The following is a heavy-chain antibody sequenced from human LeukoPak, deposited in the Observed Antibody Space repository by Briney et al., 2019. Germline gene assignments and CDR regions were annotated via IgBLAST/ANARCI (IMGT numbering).Heavy chain of an antibody. D-gene: IGHD3-3*01. J-gene: IGHJ4*02. Sequence: GGSLRLSCAASGFTFSSYAMHWVRQAPGKGLEWVGRIKSKNDGETTDYAAPVKGRFTISRDGSENTVYLQMNSLTAGDTAVYYCARSPPIAIFGVAKLFDYWGQGTLVTVSS. CDR1: GFTFSSYA. V-gene: IGHV3-15*01. CDR2: IKSKNDGETT. CDR3: ARSPPIAIFGVAKLFDY.